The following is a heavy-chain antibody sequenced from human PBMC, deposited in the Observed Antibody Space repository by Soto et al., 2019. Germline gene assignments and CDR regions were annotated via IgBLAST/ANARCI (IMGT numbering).Heavy chain of an antibody. J-gene: IGHJ4*02. D-gene: IGHD1-26*01. CDR2: ISSSGSTI. V-gene: IGHV3-48*03. CDR1: GFSFNTYE. CDR3: AYGGSCDY. Sequence: EVQLVESGGGLVQPGGSLRLSCAASGFSFNTYEMNWVRQAPGKGMEWVSYISSSGSTIYYADSVKGRFTVSRDNGKNSLYLQMNSLRAEDTAVYYCAYGGSCDYWGQGTQVTVSS.